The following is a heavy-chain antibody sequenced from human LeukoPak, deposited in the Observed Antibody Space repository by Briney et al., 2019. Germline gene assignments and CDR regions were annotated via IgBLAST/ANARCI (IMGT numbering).Heavy chain of an antibody. CDR1: GYSISSGYY. Sequence: PPETLSLTCAVSGYSISSGYYWGWIRQPPGKGLEWIGSIYHSGSTYYNPSLKSRVTISVDTSKNQFSLKLSSVTAADTAVYYCARHEEVGGPTSFDYWGQGTLVTVSS. CDR3: ARHEEVGGPTSFDY. CDR2: IYHSGST. V-gene: IGHV4-38-2*01. D-gene: IGHD3-3*01. J-gene: IGHJ4*02.